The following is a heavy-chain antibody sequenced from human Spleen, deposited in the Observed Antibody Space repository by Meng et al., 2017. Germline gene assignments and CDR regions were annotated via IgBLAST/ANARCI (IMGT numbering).Heavy chain of an antibody. CDR1: GFYFNNAW. CDR3: SGHVDY. CDR2: MKSNVDGGTV. Sequence: EVHLVESGGVLVKPGVSVRRSCAGSGFYFNNAWMSWVRQAPGKGLEWIGRMKSNVDGGTVDYAAAVKGRFFISRDDSENTFYLQMNSLKTEDTAVYYCSGHVDYWGHGTLVTVSS. J-gene: IGHJ4*01. V-gene: IGHV3-15*01.